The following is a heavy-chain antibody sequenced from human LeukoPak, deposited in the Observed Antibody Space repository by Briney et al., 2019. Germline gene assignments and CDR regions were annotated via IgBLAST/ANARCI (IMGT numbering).Heavy chain of an antibody. CDR2: INHSGST. CDR3: AREMVATTYYFDY. CDR1: GGSFSGYY. V-gene: IGHV4-34*01. D-gene: IGHD5-12*01. J-gene: IGHJ4*02. Sequence: SETLSLTCAVYGGSFSGYYWSWIRQPPGKGLGWIGEINHSGSTNYNPSLKSRVTISVDTSKNQFSLKLSSVTAADTAVYYCAREMVATTYYFDYWGQGTLVTVSS.